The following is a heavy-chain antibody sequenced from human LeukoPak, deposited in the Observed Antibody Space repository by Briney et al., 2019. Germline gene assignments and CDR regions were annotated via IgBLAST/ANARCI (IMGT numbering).Heavy chain of an antibody. D-gene: IGHD5/OR15-5a*01. J-gene: IGHJ4*02. Sequence: SAGSLRLSCAASGVTFSSYWMHWVRQPPGKGLVWISHISPDGSSAIYPASVNGRFTISSATAKNTPYLQINVPTADDTAVYYCPSVSVCPRCYFDYWGQGTLLSVCS. CDR1: GVTFSSYW. CDR3: PSVSVCPRCYFDY. V-gene: IGHV3-74*01. CDR2: ISPDGSSA.